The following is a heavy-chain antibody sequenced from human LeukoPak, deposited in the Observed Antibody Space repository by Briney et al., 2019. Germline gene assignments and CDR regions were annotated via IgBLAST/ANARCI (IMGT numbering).Heavy chain of an antibody. CDR3: ARTYSGYDKIDH. J-gene: IGHJ4*02. CDR1: GGSISSGGYY. Sequence: SETLSLTCTVSGGSISSGGYYWSWIRQHPGKGLEWIGYIYYSGSTYYNPSLKSRVTISVDTSKNQFSLKLSSVTAADTAVYYCARTYSGYDKIDHWGQGTLVTVSS. V-gene: IGHV4-31*03. D-gene: IGHD5-12*01. CDR2: IYYSGST.